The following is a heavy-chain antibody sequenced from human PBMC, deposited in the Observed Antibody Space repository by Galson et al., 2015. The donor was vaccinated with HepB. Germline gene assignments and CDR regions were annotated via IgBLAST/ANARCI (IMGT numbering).Heavy chain of an antibody. CDR2: IIPIFGTA. Sequence: SVKVSCKASGGTFSSYAISWVRQAPGQGLEWMGGIIPIFGTANYAQKFQGRVTITADKSTSTAYMELSSLRSEDTAVYYCARGCDFWSGYTYWFDPWGQGTLVTVSS. CDR3: ARGCDFWSGYTYWFDP. CDR1: GGTFSSYA. D-gene: IGHD3-3*01. J-gene: IGHJ5*02. V-gene: IGHV1-69*06.